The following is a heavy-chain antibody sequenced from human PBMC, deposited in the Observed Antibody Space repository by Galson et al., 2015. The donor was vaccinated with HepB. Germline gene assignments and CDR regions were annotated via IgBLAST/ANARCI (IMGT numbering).Heavy chain of an antibody. CDR3: ARPSYCSGGRCYGFDY. D-gene: IGHD2-15*01. J-gene: IGHJ4*02. V-gene: IGHV1-18*01. CDR1: GYTFTNYG. Sequence: SVKVSCKASGYTFTNYGINWVRQAPGQGLEWMGWISSYNGNTNYAQKVQGRVTMTTDTSTSTAYMELRSLRSDDTAVYYCARPSYCSGGRCYGFDYWGRGTLVTVSS. CDR2: ISSYNGNT.